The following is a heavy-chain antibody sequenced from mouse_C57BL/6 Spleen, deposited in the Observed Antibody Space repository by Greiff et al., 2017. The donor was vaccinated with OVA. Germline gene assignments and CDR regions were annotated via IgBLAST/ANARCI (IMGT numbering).Heavy chain of an antibody. CDR1: GYSFTDYN. J-gene: IGHJ1*03. Sequence: VHVKQSGPELVKPGASVKISCKASGYSFTDYNMNWVKQSNGKSLEWIGVINPTYGTTSYNQKFKGKATLTVDQSSSTAYMQLNSLTSEDSAVYYCAIHPGYGSGYGYFDVWGTGTTVTVSS. D-gene: IGHD1-1*01. CDR3: AIHPGYGSGYGYFDV. V-gene: IGHV1-39*01. CDR2: INPTYGTT.